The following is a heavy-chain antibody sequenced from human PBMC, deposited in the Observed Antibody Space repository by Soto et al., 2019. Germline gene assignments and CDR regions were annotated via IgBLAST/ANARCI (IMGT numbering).Heavy chain of an antibody. J-gene: IGHJ4*02. CDR2: ISSNGGST. D-gene: IGHD6-13*01. CDR1: GFTFSNYA. V-gene: IGHV3-64D*06. Sequence: PGGSLRLSCSASGFTFSNYAMHWVRQAPGKGLEYVSAISSNGGSTYYADSVRARFTISRDNSKNTLYLQMSSLRPEDTAVYYCVKDPHTSSWAPWYFDYWGQGTLVTVSS. CDR3: VKDPHTSSWAPWYFDY.